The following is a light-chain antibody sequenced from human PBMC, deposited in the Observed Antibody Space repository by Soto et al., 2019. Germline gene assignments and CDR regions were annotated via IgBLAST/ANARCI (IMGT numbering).Light chain of an antibody. V-gene: IGLV2-14*03. CDR1: SSDVGRYNY. CDR3: ISYRSLDIGG. Sequence: QSALTQPASVSGSPGQSITISCTGTSSDVGRYNYVSWYQQHPGKAPKLLIYEVTYRPSGVSDRFSGSKSGNPASLTISGLQADDDADYYCISYRSLDIGGFGTGTTLTVL. CDR2: EVT. J-gene: IGLJ1*01.